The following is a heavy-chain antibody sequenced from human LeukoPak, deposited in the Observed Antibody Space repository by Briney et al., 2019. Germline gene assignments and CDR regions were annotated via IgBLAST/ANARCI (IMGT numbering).Heavy chain of an antibody. CDR1: GFTFSSYE. CDR3: ARDSRQQLFDY. D-gene: IGHD4-11*01. J-gene: IGHJ4*02. CDR2: ISSSGSTI. V-gene: IGHV3-48*03. Sequence: GGSLRLSCAASGFTFSSYEMNWVRQAPGKGLEWVSYISSSGSTIYYADSVKGRFTISRDNAKSSLYLQMNGLRAEDTAVYYCARDSRQQLFDYWGQGTLVTVSS.